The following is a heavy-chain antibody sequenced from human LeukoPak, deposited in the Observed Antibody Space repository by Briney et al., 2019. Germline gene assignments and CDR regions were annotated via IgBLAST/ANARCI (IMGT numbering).Heavy chain of an antibody. CDR1: GFSLNTRGVG. J-gene: IGHJ4*02. V-gene: IGHV2-5*02. D-gene: IGHD3-22*01. Sequence: SGPTLVNPTQTLTLTCTFSGFSLNTRGVGVGWIRQPPGRALEWLALSYWDDDRLYSPSLKSRLTITKDTSKNEVVLTMTNMDPVDTATYYCAHRKNYYDSSVFDYWGQGTLVTVSS. CDR2: SYWDDDR. CDR3: AHRKNYYDSSVFDY.